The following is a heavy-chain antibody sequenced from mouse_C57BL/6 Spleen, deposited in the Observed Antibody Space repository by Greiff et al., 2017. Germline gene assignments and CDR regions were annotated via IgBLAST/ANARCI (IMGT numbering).Heavy chain of an antibody. CDR3: ARFYGNYLHYYAMDY. V-gene: IGHV1-52*01. J-gene: IGHJ4*01. D-gene: IGHD2-1*01. CDR2: IDPSDSET. CDR1: GYTFTRYW. Sequence: QVQLQQPGAELVRPGSSVKLSCKASGYTFTRYWMHWVKPRPIQGLEWIGNIDPSDSETHYNQKFKDKATLTVDKSSSTAYMQLSSLTSEDSAVYYCARFYGNYLHYYAMDYGGQGTSVTVSS.